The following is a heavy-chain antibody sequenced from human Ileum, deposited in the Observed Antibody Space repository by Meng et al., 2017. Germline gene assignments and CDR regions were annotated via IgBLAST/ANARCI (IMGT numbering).Heavy chain of an antibody. CDR1: GFTFSSYT. J-gene: IGHJ1*01. D-gene: IGHD3-16*01. CDR3: ARDRGIYDYL. Sequence: GESLKISCQAFGFTFSSYTMRWVRQAQGKGLELVAYMNSRGDDINYADPVKGRFTISRDNAANSLFLQMNSLRVGDTAIYYCARDRGIYDYLWGQGTLVTVSS. V-gene: IGHV3-21*01. CDR2: MNSRGDDI.